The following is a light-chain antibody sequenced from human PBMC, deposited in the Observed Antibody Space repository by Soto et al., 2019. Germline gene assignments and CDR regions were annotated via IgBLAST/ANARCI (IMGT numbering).Light chain of an antibody. CDR1: QSISWW. V-gene: IGKV1-5*01. CDR3: QQYNSYPYT. CDR2: DVS. Sequence: DIQMTQSPSTLSASVGDRVTITCRASQSISWWLAWLQQKPGKAPKLLIYDVSNLQSGVPSRFSGSGSGTEFTLTIRSLQPDDFATYYCQQYNSYPYTFGQGTKLEIK. J-gene: IGKJ2*01.